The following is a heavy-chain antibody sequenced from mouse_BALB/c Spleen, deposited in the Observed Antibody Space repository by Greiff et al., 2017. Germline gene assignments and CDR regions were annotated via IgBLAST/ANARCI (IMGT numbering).Heavy chain of an antibody. J-gene: IGHJ3*01. D-gene: IGHD1-1*01. CDR3: ARQGYGSRAFAY. V-gene: IGHV5-2*01. Sequence: EVHLVESGGGLVQPGESLKLSCESNEYEFPSHDMSWVRQTPEKRLELVAAINSDGGSTYYPDTMERRFIISRDNTKKTLYLQMSSRRSEDTALYYCARQGYGSRAFAYWGQGTLVTVSA. CDR1: EYEFPSHD. CDR2: INSDGGST.